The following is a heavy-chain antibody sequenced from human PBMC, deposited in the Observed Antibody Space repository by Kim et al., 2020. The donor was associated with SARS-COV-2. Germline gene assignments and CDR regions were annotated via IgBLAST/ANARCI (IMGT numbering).Heavy chain of an antibody. CDR1: GFTFSSYA. V-gene: IGHV3-64D*06. CDR2: ISSNGGST. CDR3: VKRGDYYDSSGYRQKPHY. J-gene: IGHJ4*02. Sequence: GGSLRLSCSASGFTFSSYAMHWVRQAPGKGLEYVSAISSNGGSTYYADSVKGRFTISRDNSKNTLYLQMSSLRAEDTAVYYCVKRGDYYDSSGYRQKPHYWGQGTLVAVSS. D-gene: IGHD3-22*01.